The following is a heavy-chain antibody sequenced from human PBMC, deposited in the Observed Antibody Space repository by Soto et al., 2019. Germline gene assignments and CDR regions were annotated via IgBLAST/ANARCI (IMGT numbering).Heavy chain of an antibody. CDR1: GFTFSSYA. V-gene: IGHV3-23*01. D-gene: IGHD4-17*01. J-gene: IGHJ4*02. Sequence: GGSLGLSFAASGFTFSSYAMHWVRQAPGKGLEWVSAISGSGGSTYYADSVKGRFTISRDNSKNTLYLQMNSLRAEDTAVYYCAKVPPSYGGPSDWGQGTLVTVSS. CDR2: ISGSGGST. CDR3: AKVPPSYGGPSD.